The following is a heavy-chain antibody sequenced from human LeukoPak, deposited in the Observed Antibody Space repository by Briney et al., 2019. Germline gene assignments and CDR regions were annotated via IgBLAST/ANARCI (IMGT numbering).Heavy chain of an antibody. CDR1: GFTFSSYA. Sequence: GGSLRLSCAASGFTFSSYAMSWVRQAPEKGLEWVSTISGSGGSTYYTDSVRGRFTISRDNSKNTLYLQMNSLRVEDTAIYYCARDPSTLLPTDDSWGQGTLVAVSS. J-gene: IGHJ4*02. CDR3: ARDPSTLLPTDDS. CDR2: ISGSGGST. D-gene: IGHD2-2*01. V-gene: IGHV3-23*01.